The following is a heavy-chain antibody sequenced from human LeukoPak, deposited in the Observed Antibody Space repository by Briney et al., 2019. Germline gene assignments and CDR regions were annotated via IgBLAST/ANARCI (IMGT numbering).Heavy chain of an antibody. J-gene: IGHJ3*02. D-gene: IGHD3-10*01. CDR3: ARQGNYGSGSYVRDAFDI. CDR2: VSYDGSNR. V-gene: IGHV3-30*04. CDR1: GFTFSSYA. Sequence: GGSLRLSCAASGFTFSSYAMHWVRQAPGKGLEWVAVVSYDGSNRYHADSVKGRFTISRDNSKSTLYLEMNSLRAEDTAVYYCARQGNYGSGSYVRDAFDIWGQGTMVTVSS.